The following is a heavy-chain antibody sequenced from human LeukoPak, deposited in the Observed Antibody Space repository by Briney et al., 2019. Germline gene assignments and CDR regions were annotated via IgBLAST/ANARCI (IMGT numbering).Heavy chain of an antibody. CDR3: ARGDVLWLGELVDY. CDR2: INPNSGGT. V-gene: IGHV1-2*02. J-gene: IGHJ4*02. CDR1: GYTFTGYD. Sequence: ASVKVSCKASGYTFTGYDMNWVRQAPEQGLEWMGWINPNSGGTNYAQKFQGRVTMTRDTSISTAYMELSRLRSDDTAVYYCARGDVLWLGELVDYWGQGTLVTVSS. D-gene: IGHD3-10*01.